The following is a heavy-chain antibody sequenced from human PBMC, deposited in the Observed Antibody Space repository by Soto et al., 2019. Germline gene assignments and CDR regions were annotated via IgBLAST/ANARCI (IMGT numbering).Heavy chain of an antibody. V-gene: IGHV1-8*01. Sequence: GLDWMGWMNPNSGNTGYAQKFQGRVTMTRNTSISTAYMELSSLRSEDTAVYYCARGSVKGVPRRYSSGWYKTFFAYWGKGTLVTVSS. CDR3: ARGSVKGVPRRYSSGWYKTFFAY. CDR2: MNPNSGNT. D-gene: IGHD6-19*01. J-gene: IGHJ4*02.